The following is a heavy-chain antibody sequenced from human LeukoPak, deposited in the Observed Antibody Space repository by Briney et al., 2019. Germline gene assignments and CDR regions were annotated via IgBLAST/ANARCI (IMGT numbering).Heavy chain of an antibody. CDR2: VLPIFRIT. CDR1: GGSFSSYG. D-gene: IGHD3-3*01. J-gene: IGHJ4*02. Sequence: WASVKVSCKASGGSFSSYGISWVRQAPGQGPEWMGGVLPIFRITNYAQRFQGRVTITADESRSTAYMELSSLTSDDTAVYYCARDLLPMTKAGVVNDWGQGSLVIVSA. V-gene: IGHV1-69*13. CDR3: ARDLLPMTKAGVVND.